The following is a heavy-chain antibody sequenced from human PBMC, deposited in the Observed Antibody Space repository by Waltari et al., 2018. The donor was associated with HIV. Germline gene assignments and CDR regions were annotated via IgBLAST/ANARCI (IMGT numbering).Heavy chain of an antibody. D-gene: IGHD3-22*01. V-gene: IGHV4-59*01. CDR1: GGSISGDY. CDR2: INYSGST. Sequence: QVQLQESGPGLVKPSETLSLTCTVSGGSISGDYWSWIRQSPGKRLEYIGYINYSGSTSYNPSLMSRVTISIDTSKNQFFLKLTSVTAADTALYYCARFYDITGYYSYYFDYWGQGALVTVSS. CDR3: ARFYDITGYYSYYFDY. J-gene: IGHJ4*02.